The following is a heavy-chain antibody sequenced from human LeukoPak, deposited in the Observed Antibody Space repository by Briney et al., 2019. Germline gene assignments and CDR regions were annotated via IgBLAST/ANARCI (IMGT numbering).Heavy chain of an antibody. CDR3: ARVPYYFDSSGYYY. Sequence: PGGSLRLSCTASGVTFSSYWMHWVRQAPGKGLVWVSRINSDGSSTSYADSVKGRFTISRDNAKNTLYLQMNSLRAEDTAVYYCARVPYYFDSSGYYYWGQGALVTVSS. D-gene: IGHD3-22*01. J-gene: IGHJ4*02. CDR1: GVTFSSYW. V-gene: IGHV3-74*01. CDR2: INSDGSST.